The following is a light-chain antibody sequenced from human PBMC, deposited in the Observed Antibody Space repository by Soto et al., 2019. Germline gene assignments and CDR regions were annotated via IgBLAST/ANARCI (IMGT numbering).Light chain of an antibody. CDR1: QSVSSSY. J-gene: IGKJ2*01. Sequence: ELVLTQSPATLSLSPGERAKLSCRASQSVSSSYLAWYQQKPGQAPRLLIYGASRRATGIPDRFSGRESGTDFTLTITTLEPEDSAVYFCQQYASSPYTFGQGTKVDIK. CDR3: QQYASSPYT. V-gene: IGKV3-20*01. CDR2: GAS.